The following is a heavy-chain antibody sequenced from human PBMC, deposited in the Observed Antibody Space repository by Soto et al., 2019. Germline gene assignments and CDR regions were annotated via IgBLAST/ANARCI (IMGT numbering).Heavy chain of an antibody. CDR3: ARGRRSGGSCYLY. CDR1: GYSFTSYD. Sequence: RASVKVSCKAPGYSFTSYDINWVRQATGQGLEWMGWMNPNNGNTDYAQKFQGRLTMTRNTSTSTAYMELSSLRSEDTAVYYCARGRRSGGSCYLYWGQGTLVTVSS. D-gene: IGHD2-15*01. V-gene: IGHV1-8*01. CDR2: MNPNNGNT. J-gene: IGHJ4*02.